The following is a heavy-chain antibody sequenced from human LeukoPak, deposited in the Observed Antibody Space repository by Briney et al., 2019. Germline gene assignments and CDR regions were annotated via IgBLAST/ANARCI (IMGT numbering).Heavy chain of an antibody. D-gene: IGHD1-26*01. CDR1: GFTFSNYD. CDR2: IGTAGDT. V-gene: IGHV3-13*04. Sequence: GGSLRRSCAASGFTFSNYDMRWVRQATGKGLEWVSAIGTAGDTYYPGSVRGRFTMSRENAKNSLYLQMNSLTAGDTAVYYCARGANTHFDYWGQGILVTVSS. CDR3: ARGANTHFDY. J-gene: IGHJ4*02.